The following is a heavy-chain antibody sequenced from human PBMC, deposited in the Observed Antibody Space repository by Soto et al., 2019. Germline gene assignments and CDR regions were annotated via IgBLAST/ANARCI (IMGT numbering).Heavy chain of an antibody. CDR3: ARPAFGDYLYFDL. D-gene: IGHD4-17*01. V-gene: IGHV1-69*08. Sequence: QDQLVQSGAEVKKPGSSVKVSCKASGGTFSSHTFSWVRQAPGQGLEWMGRIIPALGTATYAQKFQGRVPMTADESATTVYMELNTLRSEDTSVYYCARPAFGDYLYFDLWGRGTLVTVSS. J-gene: IGHJ2*01. CDR1: GGTFSSHT. CDR2: IIPALGTA.